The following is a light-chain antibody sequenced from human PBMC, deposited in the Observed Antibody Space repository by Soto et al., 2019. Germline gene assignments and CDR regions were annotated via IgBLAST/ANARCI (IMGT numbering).Light chain of an antibody. Sequence: DIQMTQSPSTLSGSVGDRVTITCRASQTISSWLAWYRQKPGKAPKLLIYKASTLKSGVPSRFSGSGSGTEFTLTISSLQPDDFATYYCQQSYSTPITFGQGTRLEI. CDR1: QTISSW. CDR3: QQSYSTPIT. J-gene: IGKJ5*01. V-gene: IGKV1-5*03. CDR2: KAS.